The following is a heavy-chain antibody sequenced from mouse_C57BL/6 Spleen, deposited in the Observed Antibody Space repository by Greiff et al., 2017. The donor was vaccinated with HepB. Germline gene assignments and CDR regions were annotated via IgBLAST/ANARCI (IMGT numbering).Heavy chain of an antibody. Sequence: QVQLQQSGPELVKPGASVKISCKASGYAFSSSWMNWVKQRPGKGLEWIGRIYPGDGDTNYNGKFKGKATLTADKSSSTAYMQLSSLTSEDSAVYFCARGGWWFDYWGQGTTLTVSS. CDR1: GYAFSSSW. D-gene: IGHD1-1*02. V-gene: IGHV1-82*01. J-gene: IGHJ2*01. CDR2: IYPGDGDT. CDR3: ARGGWWFDY.